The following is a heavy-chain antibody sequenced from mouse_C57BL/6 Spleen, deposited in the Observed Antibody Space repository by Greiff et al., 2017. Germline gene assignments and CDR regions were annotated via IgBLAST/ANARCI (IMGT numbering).Heavy chain of an antibody. J-gene: IGHJ3*01. V-gene: IGHV1-82*01. Sequence: VQLQQSGPELVKPGASVKISCKASGYAFSSSWMNWVKQRPGKGLEWIGRIYPGDGDTNYNGKFKGKATLTAGKSSSTAYMQLSSLTSEDSAVYFCARGGYGSSYGFAYWGQGTLVTVSA. D-gene: IGHD1-1*01. CDR3: ARGGYGSSYGFAY. CDR2: IYPGDGDT. CDR1: GYAFSSSW.